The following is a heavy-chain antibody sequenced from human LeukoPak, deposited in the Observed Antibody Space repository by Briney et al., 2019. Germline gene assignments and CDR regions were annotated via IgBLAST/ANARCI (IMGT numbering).Heavy chain of an antibody. CDR2: ITSDGSST. J-gene: IGHJ4*02. D-gene: IGHD6-19*01. Sequence: GGSLRLSCAASGFTFSIYWMHWVRQAPGKGLMWVSRITSDGSSTTYADSVKGRFTISRDNAKNTLYLQMNSLRAEDTAVYYCARDGAGLVPFDYWGQGTLVTVSS. CDR1: GFTFSIYW. V-gene: IGHV3-74*01. CDR3: ARDGAGLVPFDY.